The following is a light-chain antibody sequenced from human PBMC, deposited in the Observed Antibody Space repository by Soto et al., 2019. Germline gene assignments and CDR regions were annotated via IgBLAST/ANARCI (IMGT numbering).Light chain of an antibody. CDR2: WAS. J-gene: IGKJ4*01. CDR1: QSVLYSSNNKNF. CDR3: QQYYSTPLT. Sequence: DIVMTQSPDSLAVSLGERATINCKSSQSVLYSSNNKNFLTWYQQKPGQPPKLLIYWASTLESGVPDRFSGSGSGKDFTLTISSLQAEDVAVYYCQQYYSTPLTFGGGTKVEIK. V-gene: IGKV4-1*01.